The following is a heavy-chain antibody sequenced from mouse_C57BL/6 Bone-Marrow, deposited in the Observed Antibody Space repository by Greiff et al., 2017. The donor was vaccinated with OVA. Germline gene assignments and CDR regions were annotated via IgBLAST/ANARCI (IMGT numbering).Heavy chain of an antibody. CDR1: GFPITSGYY. CDR3: AGELAWFAY. V-gene: IGHV12-3*01. J-gene: IGHJ3*01. CDR2: ITHSGET. D-gene: IGHD4-1*01. Sequence: VMLVESGPGLVKPSQSLFLTCSITGFPITSGYYWIWIRQSPGKPLEWMGYITHSGETFYNPSLQSPISITRETSKNQFFLQLNSVTTEDTAMYYCAGELAWFAYWGQGTLGTVSA.